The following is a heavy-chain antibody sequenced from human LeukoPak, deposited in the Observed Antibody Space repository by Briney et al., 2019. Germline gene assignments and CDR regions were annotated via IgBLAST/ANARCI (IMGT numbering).Heavy chain of an antibody. D-gene: IGHD2-2*01. V-gene: IGHV1-24*01. CDR2: FHPEDGET. CDR1: GYPLTELS. J-gene: IGHJ3*01. CDR3: ATGKIYCSTTSCSDDS. Sequence: ASAKVSCKVSGYPLTELSMHWVRPAPGKGLEWMGGFHPEDGETVYAQKFQGRVTMTEDTSTDTAYMELSSLRSEDTAVYYCATGKIYCSTTSCSDDSWGQGTMVTVSS.